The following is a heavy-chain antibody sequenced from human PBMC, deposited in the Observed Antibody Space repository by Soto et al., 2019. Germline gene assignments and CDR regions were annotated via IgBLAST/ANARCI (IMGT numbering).Heavy chain of an antibody. CDR2: IYYSGST. CDR1: GGSISSGGYY. J-gene: IGHJ4*02. Sequence: SETLSLTCTVSGGSISSGGYYCSWIRQHPGKGLEWIGYIYYSGSTYYNPSLKSRVTISVDTSKNQFSLKLSSVTAADTAVYYCERPGCGGDSYSVSIDYWGQGTLVTVSS. D-gene: IGHD2-21*02. V-gene: IGHV4-31*03. CDR3: ERPGCGGDSYSVSIDY.